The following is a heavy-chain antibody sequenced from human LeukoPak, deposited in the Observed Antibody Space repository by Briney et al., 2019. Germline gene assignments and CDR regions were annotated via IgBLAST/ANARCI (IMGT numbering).Heavy chain of an antibody. CDR2: ISTSSSYI. J-gene: IGHJ5*02. CDR1: GFTFRGYS. V-gene: IGHV3-21*01. D-gene: IGHD1-26*01. Sequence: PGGSLRLSCAASGFTFRGYSMNWVCQALGEGLRWVSSISTSSSYIYYADSVKGRFTISRDDAKNSLYLQMNSLRAEDTAVYYCARGGANNWFDPWGQGTLVTVSS. CDR3: ARGGANNWFDP.